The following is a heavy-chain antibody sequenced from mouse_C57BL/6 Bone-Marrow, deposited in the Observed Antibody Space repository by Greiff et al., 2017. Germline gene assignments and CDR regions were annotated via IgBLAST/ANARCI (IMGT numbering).Heavy chain of an antibody. V-gene: IGHV1-64*01. J-gene: IGHJ1*03. D-gene: IGHD4-1*01. CDR1: GYTFTSYW. Sequence: VQLQQPGAELVKPGASVKLSCKASGYTFTSYWMHWVKQRPGQGLEWIGMIHPNSGSTNYNEKFKSKATLTVDKSSSTAYMQLSSLTSEDSAVYYCARGTGIYWYFDVWGTGTTVTVSS. CDR2: IHPNSGST. CDR3: ARGTGIYWYFDV.